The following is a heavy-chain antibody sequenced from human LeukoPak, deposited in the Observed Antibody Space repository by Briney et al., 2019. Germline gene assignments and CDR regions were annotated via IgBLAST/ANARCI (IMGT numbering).Heavy chain of an antibody. D-gene: IGHD1-1*01. Sequence: SGPTVVKPTRTLTLTCSFSGFSLATGGVGVGWLRQSPGKALEWLALIYWDDDKRYYPSLRSRLTVTKDASKNQVVLEMTNMAPSDTATYYCAHTLYCAGAHCQLFHHWGRGLLVTVSS. CDR2: IYWDDDK. J-gene: IGHJ4*02. CDR3: AHTLYCAGAHCQLFHH. V-gene: IGHV2-5*02. CDR1: GFSLATGGVG.